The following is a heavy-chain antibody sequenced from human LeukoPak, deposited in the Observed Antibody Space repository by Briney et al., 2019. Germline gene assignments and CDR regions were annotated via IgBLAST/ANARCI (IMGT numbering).Heavy chain of an antibody. CDR2: IYTSGST. J-gene: IGHJ4*02. D-gene: IGHD4/OR15-4a*01. V-gene: IGHV4-61*02. Sequence: PSETLSLTCTVSGGSISSGSYYWSWIRQPAGKGLEWIGRIYTSGSTNYNPSLKSRVTISVDTSKNQFSLKLSSVTAADTAVYYCARHLNAEGQVLPSYFDYWGQGTLVTVSS. CDR1: GGSISSGSYY. CDR3: ARHLNAEGQVLPSYFDY.